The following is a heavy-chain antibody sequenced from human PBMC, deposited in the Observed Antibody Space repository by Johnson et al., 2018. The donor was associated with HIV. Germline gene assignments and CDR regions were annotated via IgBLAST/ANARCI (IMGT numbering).Heavy chain of an antibody. D-gene: IGHD6-19*01. J-gene: IGHJ3*01. Sequence: VQLVESGGGLVQPGGSLRLSCAVSGFTFDDYGMSWVRQAPGKGLEWVSYISSSGSTIYYADSVKGRFTISRDNAKKTLYLQMSSLRAEDTAIYYCARKQWLEIPSDALDVWGQGTMVTVSS. CDR1: GFTFDDYG. CDR3: ARKQWLEIPSDALDV. V-gene: IGHV3-48*03. CDR2: ISSSGSTI.